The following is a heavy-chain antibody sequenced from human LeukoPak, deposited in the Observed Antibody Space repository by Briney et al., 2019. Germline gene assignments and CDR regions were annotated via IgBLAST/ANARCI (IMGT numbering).Heavy chain of an antibody. Sequence: SQTLSLTCTVSNASIISGDYYWIWIRQPPGKGLEWIAYIYYSGTTSYNPSLKSRVTISVDTSKSQFSLKVNSVTAADAAVYYCARGQFYHDSTGYSDWGQGTLVTVSS. CDR3: ARGQFYHDSTGYSD. CDR1: NASIISGDYY. J-gene: IGHJ4*02. V-gene: IGHV4-61*08. D-gene: IGHD3-22*01. CDR2: IYYSGTT.